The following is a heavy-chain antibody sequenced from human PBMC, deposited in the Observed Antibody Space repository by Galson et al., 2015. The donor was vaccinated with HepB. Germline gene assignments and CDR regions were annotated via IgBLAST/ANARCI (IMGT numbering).Heavy chain of an antibody. CDR3: AREDYSDYGDSGMDV. CDR2: INSDGSST. CDR1: GFTFSSYW. J-gene: IGHJ6*02. V-gene: IGHV3-74*01. D-gene: IGHD4-11*01. Sequence: SLRLSCAASGFTFSSYWMHWVRQAPGKGLVWVSRINSDGSSTSYADSVKGRFTISRDNAKNTLYLQMNSLRAEDTAVYYCAREDYSDYGDSGMDVWGQGTTVTVSS.